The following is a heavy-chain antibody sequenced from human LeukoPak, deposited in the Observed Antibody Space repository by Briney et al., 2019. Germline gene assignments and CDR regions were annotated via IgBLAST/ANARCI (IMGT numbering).Heavy chain of an antibody. CDR2: ISYDGSNK. D-gene: IGHD3-3*01. CDR1: GFTFSSYG. Sequence: PGGSLRLSCAASGFTFSSYGMHWVRQAPGKGLEWVAVISYDGSNKYYADSVKGRFTISRDNSKNTLYPQMNSLRAEDTAVYYCAKDHVLRFLEGYFDYWGQGTLVTVSS. J-gene: IGHJ4*02. V-gene: IGHV3-30*18. CDR3: AKDHVLRFLEGYFDY.